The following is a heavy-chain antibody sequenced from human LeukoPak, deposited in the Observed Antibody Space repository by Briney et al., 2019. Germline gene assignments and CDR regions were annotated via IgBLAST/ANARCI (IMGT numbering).Heavy chain of an antibody. V-gene: IGHV4-39*07. CDR1: GGSISSSNYY. J-gene: IGHJ4*02. CDR2: IYYSGST. Sequence: PSETLSLTCTVSGGSISSSNYYWGWIRQPPGKGLEWIGSIYYSGSTYYSPSLKSRVTISVDTSKNQFSLKLSSVTAADTAVYYCASQALGSSGYFYWGQGTLVTVSS. D-gene: IGHD3-22*01. CDR3: ASQALGSSGYFY.